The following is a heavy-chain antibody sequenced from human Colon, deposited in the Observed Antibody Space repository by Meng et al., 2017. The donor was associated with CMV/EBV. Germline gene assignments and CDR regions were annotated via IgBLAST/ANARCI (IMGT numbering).Heavy chain of an antibody. J-gene: IGHJ4*02. CDR2: IRFDGSQQ. V-gene: IGHV3-30*02. CDR1: GFIFSHYS. CDR3: ATDHLWGMPN. D-gene: IGHD3-3*02. Sequence: VQLVEAGGGVVQPGGSLRLSFVTSGFIFSHYSMQWVRQSPGKGLEWVAHIRFDGSQQFYVQSVKGRFTVSRHDPKNTLYLQMNDLRPEDTGVYYCATDHLWGMPNWGRGTLVTVSS.